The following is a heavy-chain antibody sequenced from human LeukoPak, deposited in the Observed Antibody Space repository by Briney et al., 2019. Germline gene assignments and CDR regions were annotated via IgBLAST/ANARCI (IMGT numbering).Heavy chain of an antibody. CDR2: IIRKQYGGAI. V-gene: IGHV3-49*03. J-gene: IGHJ6*03. D-gene: IGHD4-17*01. Sequence: GGPLTLFCTPSGYIYGDYAMMWSRQARGGGVEGVGFIIRKQYGGAIEYDAAVRGRFTISRDDSSSIAYLQMNSLKTEDTAVYYCARDQLGGDPHGYYYYYMDVWGKGTTVTVSS. CDR1: GYIYGDYA. CDR3: ARDQLGGDPHGYYYYYMDV.